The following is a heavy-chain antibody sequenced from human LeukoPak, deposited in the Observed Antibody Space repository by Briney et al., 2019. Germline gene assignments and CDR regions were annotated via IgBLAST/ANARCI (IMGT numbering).Heavy chain of an antibody. J-gene: IGHJ4*02. D-gene: IGHD6-19*01. CDR2: IFDSRNT. Sequence: SETLSLTCTVSGVSIINYFWSWIRKPPGKGLEWIGHIFDSRNTNYKPSLNSRVTMSLDTSKNQFALKLSSVTAADSAIYYCARGQYSSGWYYFDYWGQGTLVTVSS. CDR3: ARGQYSSGWYYFDY. CDR1: GVSIINYF. V-gene: IGHV4-59*01.